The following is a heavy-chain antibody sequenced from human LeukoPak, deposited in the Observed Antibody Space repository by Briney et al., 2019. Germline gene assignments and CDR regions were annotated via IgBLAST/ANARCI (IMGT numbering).Heavy chain of an antibody. V-gene: IGHV4-34*01. CDR1: GGSFSSYY. CDR3: VRVVDITTSAGGY. CDR2: INHSGST. Sequence: PLETLSLTCAVYGGSFSSYYWNWIRQPPGKGLEWIGEINHSGSTNYNPSLKSRVTISVHTSKNQFSLKLSSVTAADTAVYYCVRVVDITTSAGGYWGQGTLVTVSS. D-gene: IGHD3-22*01. J-gene: IGHJ4*02.